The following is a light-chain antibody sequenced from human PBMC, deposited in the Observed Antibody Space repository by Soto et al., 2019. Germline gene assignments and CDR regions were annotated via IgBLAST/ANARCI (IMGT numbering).Light chain of an antibody. V-gene: IGKV3-15*01. CDR2: DAY. Sequence: EIVMTQSPATLSVSPGERATLSCRVSQSVRSNLAWYQQKPGQAPRLLIYDAYTRATGTPARFSGSGSGTDFILTISSLQSEDFAVYYCQQRSNWPPGLTFGQGTRLEIK. J-gene: IGKJ5*01. CDR3: QQRSNWPPGLT. CDR1: QSVRSN.